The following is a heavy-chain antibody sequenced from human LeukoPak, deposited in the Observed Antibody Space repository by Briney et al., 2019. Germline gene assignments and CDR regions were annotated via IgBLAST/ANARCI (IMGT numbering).Heavy chain of an antibody. V-gene: IGHV3-30*18. CDR1: GFTFSSYG. CDR2: ISYDGSNK. J-gene: IGHJ6*04. Sequence: PGRSLRLSCAASGFTFSSYGMHWVRQAPGKGLEWVAVISYDGSNKYYANSVKGRFTISRDNSKNTLYLQVNSLRAEDTAVYYCAKLMSPGGKLLWFGEVEYGMDVWGKGTTVTVSS. CDR3: AKLMSPGGKLLWFGEVEYGMDV. D-gene: IGHD3-10*01.